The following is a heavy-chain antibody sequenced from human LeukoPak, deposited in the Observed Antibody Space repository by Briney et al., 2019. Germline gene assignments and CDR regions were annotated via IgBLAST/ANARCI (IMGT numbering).Heavy chain of an antibody. CDR1: GYRFTNYG. Sequence: ASVKVSSKASGYRFTNYGISWVQQAPGQGLQWMGWISTYNTNTNYAQKLQGRVTMTTDTSTSTAYMELRSLRSDDTAVYYCARDESSGSYGPNLDYWGQGTLVTVSS. J-gene: IGHJ4*02. D-gene: IGHD1-26*01. V-gene: IGHV1-18*01. CDR2: ISTYNTNT. CDR3: ARDESSGSYGPNLDY.